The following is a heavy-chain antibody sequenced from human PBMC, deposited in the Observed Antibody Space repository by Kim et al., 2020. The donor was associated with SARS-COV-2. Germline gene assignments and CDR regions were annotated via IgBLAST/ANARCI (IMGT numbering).Heavy chain of an antibody. CDR3: ARTRDTMVRGSPWFDP. J-gene: IGHJ5*02. Sequence: KLQDRVTMTTDTSTSTAYMELRSLRSDDTAVYYCARTRDTMVRGSPWFDPWGQGTLVTVSS. D-gene: IGHD3-10*01. V-gene: IGHV1-18*01.